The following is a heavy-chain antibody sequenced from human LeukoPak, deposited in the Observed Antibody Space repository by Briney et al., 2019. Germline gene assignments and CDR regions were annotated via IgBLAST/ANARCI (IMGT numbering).Heavy chain of an antibody. V-gene: IGHV3-7*04. Sequence: GGSLRLSCAASGFTFSSYWMSWVRQAPGKGLEWVANIKQDGSEKYYVDSVKGRFTISRDNAKNSLYLQMNSLRAEDTAVYYCARGRVITFGGAEYYFDYWGQGTLVTVSS. CDR3: ARGRVITFGGAEYYFDY. CDR2: IKQDGSEK. D-gene: IGHD3-16*01. CDR1: GFTFSSYW. J-gene: IGHJ4*02.